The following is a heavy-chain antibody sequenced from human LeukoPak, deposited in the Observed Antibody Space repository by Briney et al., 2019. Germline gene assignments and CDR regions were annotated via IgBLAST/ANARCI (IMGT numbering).Heavy chain of an antibody. CDR1: GYSISSGYY. CDR2: IYHSGST. Sequence: SETLSLTCTVSGYSISSGYYWGWIRQPPGKGLEWIRSIYHSGSTYYNPSLKSRVTISVDTSKNQFSLKLSSVTAADTAVYYCARVRDDFLDPWGQGTLVTVSS. J-gene: IGHJ5*02. V-gene: IGHV4-38-2*02. D-gene: IGHD3-3*01. CDR3: ARVRDDFLDP.